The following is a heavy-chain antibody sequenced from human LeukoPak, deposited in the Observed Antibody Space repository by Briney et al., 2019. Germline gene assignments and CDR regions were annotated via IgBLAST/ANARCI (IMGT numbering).Heavy chain of an antibody. V-gene: IGHV7-4-1*02. CDR3: ARDFNEYYYDSSGYLY. Sequence: GASVKVSCKASGYTFTSYAMNWVRQAPGQGLEWMGWINTNTGNPTYAQGFTGRFVFSLDTSVSTAYLRISSLKAEDTAVYYCARDFNEYYYDSSGYLYWGQGTLVTVSS. J-gene: IGHJ4*02. CDR1: GYTFTSYA. D-gene: IGHD3-22*01. CDR2: INTNTGNP.